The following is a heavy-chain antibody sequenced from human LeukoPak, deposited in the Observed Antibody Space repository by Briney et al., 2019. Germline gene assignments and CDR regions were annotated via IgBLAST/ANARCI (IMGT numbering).Heavy chain of an antibody. V-gene: IGHV1-24*01. D-gene: IGHD3-22*01. J-gene: IGHJ4*02. CDR1: GYTLTELS. CDR3: ARDYYDSSGYSGASLI. CDR2: FDPEDGET. Sequence: ASVKVSCKVSGYTLTELSMHWVRQAPGKGLEWMGGFDPEDGETIYAQKFQGRVTITTDESTSTAYMELSSLRSEDTAVYYCARDYYDSSGYSGASLIWGQGTLVTVSS.